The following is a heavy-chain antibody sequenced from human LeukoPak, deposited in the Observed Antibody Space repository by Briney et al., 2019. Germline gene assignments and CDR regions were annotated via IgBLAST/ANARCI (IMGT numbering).Heavy chain of an antibody. CDR1: GFTFSSST. CDR3: AREGPINNGDLDF. J-gene: IGHJ4*02. V-gene: IGHV3-21*01. D-gene: IGHD1/OR15-1a*01. Sequence: GGSLRLSCAASGFTFSSSTMNWVRQAPGKGLEWVSYISSGATHIFLADSVKGRFTVSRDNAQNLLFLQMNSLRAEDTAVYYCAREGPINNGDLDFWGQGTLVTVSS. CDR2: ISSGATHI.